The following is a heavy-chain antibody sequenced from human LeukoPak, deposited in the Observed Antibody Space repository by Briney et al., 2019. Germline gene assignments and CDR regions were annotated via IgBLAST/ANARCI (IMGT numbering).Heavy chain of an antibody. CDR3: ARSSKPYSSSWSYGMDV. CDR1: GFSFSSYA. Sequence: GGSLRLSCAASGFSFSSYAMSWVRQAPGKGLEWVSSISRSSSYIYYADSVKGRFTISRDNAKNSLYLQMNSLRAEDTAVYYCARSSKPYSSSWSYGMDVWGQGTTVTVSS. J-gene: IGHJ6*02. CDR2: ISRSSSYI. V-gene: IGHV3-21*01. D-gene: IGHD6-13*01.